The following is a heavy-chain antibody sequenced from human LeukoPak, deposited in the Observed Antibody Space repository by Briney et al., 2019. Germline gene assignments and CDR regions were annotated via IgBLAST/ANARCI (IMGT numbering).Heavy chain of an antibody. CDR3: ARDPSFAVAGTP. CDR2: ISSSSYI. J-gene: IGHJ5*02. CDR1: GFTFSSYS. Sequence: GGSLRLSCAASGFTFSSYSMNWVRQAPGKGLEWVSSISSSSYIYYADSVKGRFTISRDNAKNSLYLQMNSLRAEDTAVYYCARDPSFAVAGTPWGQGTLVTVSS. V-gene: IGHV3-21*01. D-gene: IGHD6-19*01.